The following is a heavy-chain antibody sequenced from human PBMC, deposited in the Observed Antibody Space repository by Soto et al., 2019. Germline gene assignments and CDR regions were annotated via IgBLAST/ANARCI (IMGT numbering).Heavy chain of an antibody. CDR2: MNPNSGNT. CDR3: ASQTRTYYDFWSGPYYYYYYMDV. Sequence: ASVKVSYKASGYSFTSYDINRVLEATGQGLKWMGWMNPNSGNTGYAQKFQGRVTMTRNTSISTAYMELSSLRSEDTAVYYCASQTRTYYDFWSGPYYYYYYMDVWGKGTTVTVSS. D-gene: IGHD3-3*01. J-gene: IGHJ6*03. V-gene: IGHV1-8*01. CDR1: GYSFTSYD.